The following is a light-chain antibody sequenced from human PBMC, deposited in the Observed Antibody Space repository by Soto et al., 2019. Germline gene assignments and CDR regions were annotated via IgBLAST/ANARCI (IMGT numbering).Light chain of an antibody. Sequence: SALTQPPSASGSPGQSVTLSCTGTSSDVGGYNYVSWYQQHPGKAPKLIIYEVYKRPSGVPDRFSGSKSGNTAALTVSGLQAEDEADYYCSSYVGTNSYVFGTGTKLTVL. CDR3: SSYVGTNSYV. V-gene: IGLV2-8*01. CDR2: EVY. CDR1: SSDVGGYNY. J-gene: IGLJ1*01.